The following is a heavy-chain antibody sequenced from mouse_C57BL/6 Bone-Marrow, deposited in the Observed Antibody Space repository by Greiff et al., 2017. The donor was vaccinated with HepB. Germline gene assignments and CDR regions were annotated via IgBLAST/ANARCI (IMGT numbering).Heavy chain of an antibody. V-gene: IGHV1-50*01. D-gene: IGHD1-1*01. CDR3: ARKRVITTVVAPMDY. CDR2: IDPSDSYT. J-gene: IGHJ4*01. Sequence: VKLQQPGAELVKPGASVKLSCKASGYTFTSYWMQWVKQRPGQGLEWIGEIDPSDSYTNYNQKFKGKATLTVDTSSSTAYMQLSSLTSEDSAVYYCARKRVITTVVAPMDYWGQGTSVTVSS. CDR1: GYTFTSYW.